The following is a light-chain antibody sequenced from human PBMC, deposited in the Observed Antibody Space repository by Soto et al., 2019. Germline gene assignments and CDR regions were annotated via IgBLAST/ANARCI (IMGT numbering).Light chain of an antibody. CDR3: SSYTTSSTHWV. V-gene: IGLV2-14*01. CDR1: PSDVGGYNY. Sequence: QSALTQPASVSGSPGQSITISCTGTPSDVGGYNYVSWYQQHPGKAPKLMIYEVSNRPSGVSNRFSGSKSGNTASLTISGLQAEDEADYYCSSYTTSSTHWVFGGGTKLTVL. CDR2: EVS. J-gene: IGLJ3*02.